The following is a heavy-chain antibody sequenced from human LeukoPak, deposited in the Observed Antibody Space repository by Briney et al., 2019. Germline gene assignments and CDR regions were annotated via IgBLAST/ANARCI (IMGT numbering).Heavy chain of an antibody. CDR1: GFTFSSYE. Sequence: GGSLRLSCAPPGFTFSSYEMNGVRQAPGKGLEWVSYISSSGSTIYYADSVKGRFTTSRDNAKNSLYLQMNSLRAEDTAVYYCAKVPYSGDYWGQGTLVTVSS. CDR3: AKVPYSGDY. D-gene: IGHD6-13*01. J-gene: IGHJ4*02. CDR2: ISSSGSTI. V-gene: IGHV3-48*03.